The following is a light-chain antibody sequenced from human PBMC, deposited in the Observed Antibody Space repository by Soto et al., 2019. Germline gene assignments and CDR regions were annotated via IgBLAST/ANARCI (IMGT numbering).Light chain of an antibody. CDR2: LNSDGSH. J-gene: IGLJ2*01. V-gene: IGLV4-69*01. CDR1: SGHSTYA. Sequence: QLVLTQSPSASASLGASVKLTCTLSSGHSTYAIVWHQQQPGKGPRFLMNLNSDGSHTKADGIPDRFSGSGSGAERSLTISSLQSEDEADYYCQTWGADIVVFGGGTKVTVL. CDR3: QTWGADIVV.